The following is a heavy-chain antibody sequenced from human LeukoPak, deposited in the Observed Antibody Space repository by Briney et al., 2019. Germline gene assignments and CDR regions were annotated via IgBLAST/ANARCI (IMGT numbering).Heavy chain of an antibody. Sequence: TSETLSLTCAVSGGSITTTNWWSWVRQPPGKGLEWIGEVHLSGATNYNPSLKSRVTISVDKSMNQFSLRLTSVTAADTAVYFCARGGGSHYEIDYWGQGTLVTVS. CDR2: VHLSGAT. CDR3: ARGGGSHYEIDY. J-gene: IGHJ4*02. CDR1: GGSITTTNW. V-gene: IGHV4-4*02. D-gene: IGHD3-10*01.